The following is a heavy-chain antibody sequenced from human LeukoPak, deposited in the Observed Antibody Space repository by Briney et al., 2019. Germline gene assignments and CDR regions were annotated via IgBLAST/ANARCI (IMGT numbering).Heavy chain of an antibody. J-gene: IGHJ2*01. CDR2: FYTSGTT. D-gene: IGHD4-23*01. CDR1: GGAISSYS. Sequence: PSETLSFTCSVSGGAISSYSWNWIRQPVGKGLEWIGRFYTSGTTNYNPSLKSRVTMSIDTSKNQVSLKMRSVTAADTAVYYCARTVVTLDWYFDLWGRGTLVSVSS. V-gene: IGHV4-4*07. CDR3: ARTVVTLDWYFDL.